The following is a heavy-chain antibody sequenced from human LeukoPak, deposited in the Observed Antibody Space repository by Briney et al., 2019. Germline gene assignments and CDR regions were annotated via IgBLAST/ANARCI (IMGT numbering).Heavy chain of an antibody. CDR1: GGTFCSYA. Sequence: GASVKVSCKASGGTFCSYAISWVRQAPGQGLEWMGGIIPIFGTANYAQKFQGRVTITADESTSTAYMELSSLRSEDTAAYYCARDPPSPAYDMPILIDYWGQGTLVTFSS. D-gene: IGHD3-9*01. CDR3: ARDPPSPAYDMPILIDY. J-gene: IGHJ4*02. CDR2: IIPIFGTA. V-gene: IGHV1-69*13.